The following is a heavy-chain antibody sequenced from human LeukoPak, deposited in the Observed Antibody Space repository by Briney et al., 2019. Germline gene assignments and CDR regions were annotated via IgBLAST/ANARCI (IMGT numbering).Heavy chain of an antibody. CDR1: GASVSSASY. CDR2: IYNGVNT. D-gene: IGHD1-26*01. J-gene: IGHJ5*02. CDR3: ARSRAFNSGAFDP. V-gene: IGHV4-61*01. Sequence: SETLSLTCTVSGASVSSASYWTWIRQPPGKGVEWIAHIYNGVNTNYNPSLKSRVIISVDTSKNQFSLRLNSVTAADTAVYYCARSRAFNSGAFDPWGQGSLVTVSS.